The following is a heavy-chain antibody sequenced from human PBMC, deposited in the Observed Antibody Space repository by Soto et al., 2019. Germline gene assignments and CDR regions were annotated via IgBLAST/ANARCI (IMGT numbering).Heavy chain of an antibody. CDR3: ARDAPAYGDYANSVFDI. D-gene: IGHD4-17*01. J-gene: IGHJ3*02. V-gene: IGHV4-59*01. CDR2: IYYSGST. Sequence: QVQLQESGPGLVKPSETLSLTCTVSGGSISSYYWSWIRQPPGKGLEWIGYIYYSGSTNYNPSLNTRAPKSVDPSKTQCSLKLSSVTPADTAVYHCARDAPAYGDYANSVFDIWGQGTMVTVSS. CDR1: GGSISSYY.